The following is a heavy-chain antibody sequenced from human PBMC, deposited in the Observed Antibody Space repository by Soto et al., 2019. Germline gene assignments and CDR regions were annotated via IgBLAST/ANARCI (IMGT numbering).Heavy chain of an antibody. J-gene: IGHJ3*02. CDR3: TRVTGTTVAFDI. V-gene: IGHV3-49*04. Sequence: PGGSLRLSCTASGFTFGDYAMSWVRQAPGKGLEWVGFIRSKAYGGTTEYAASVKGRFTISRDDSKSIAYLQMNSLKTEDTAVYYCTRVTGTTVAFDIWGQGTMVTV. CDR2: IRSKAYGGTT. CDR1: GFTFGDYA. D-gene: IGHD1-1*01.